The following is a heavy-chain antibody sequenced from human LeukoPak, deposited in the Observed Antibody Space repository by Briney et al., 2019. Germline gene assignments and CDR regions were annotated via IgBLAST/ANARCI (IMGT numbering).Heavy chain of an antibody. Sequence: SGGSLRLSCAASGFTFSSYSMNWVRQAPGKGLEWVSYISSSSSTIYYADSVKGRFTISRDNSKNTLYLQMNSLRAEDTAVYYCAKNFGDLLGGFDYWGQGTLVTVSS. D-gene: IGHD3-10*01. J-gene: IGHJ4*02. CDR3: AKNFGDLLGGFDY. CDR2: ISSSSSTI. CDR1: GFTFSSYS. V-gene: IGHV3-48*01.